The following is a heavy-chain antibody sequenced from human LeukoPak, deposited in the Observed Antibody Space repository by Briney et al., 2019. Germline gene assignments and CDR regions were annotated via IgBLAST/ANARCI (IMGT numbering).Heavy chain of an antibody. D-gene: IGHD3-3*01. J-gene: IGHJ4*02. CDR2: ITSTGGTI. Sequence: GGSLRLSCAASGFIFSDCPMSWLRQAPGKGLEWVSYITSTGGTIYYADSVKGRFTISRDNAKNSLYLQMNSLRAEDTAVYYCARETVFGVVIPTYYFDYWGQGTLVTVSS. CDR3: ARETVFGVVIPTYYFDY. V-gene: IGHV3-11*04. CDR1: GFIFSDCP.